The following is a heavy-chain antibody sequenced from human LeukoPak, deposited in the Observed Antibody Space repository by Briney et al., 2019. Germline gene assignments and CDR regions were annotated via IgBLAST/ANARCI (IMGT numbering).Heavy chain of an antibody. D-gene: IGHD3-16*01. CDR2: INPSGGST. Sequence: ASVKVSCKASGYTFTSYYMHWVRQAPGQGLEWMGIINPSGGSTSYAQKFQGRVTMTRDTSTSTAYMELSSLRSEDTAVYYCARSYYDYVWGSYPGGHWFDPWGQGTLVTVSS. V-gene: IGHV1-46*01. J-gene: IGHJ5*02. CDR3: ARSYYDYVWGSYPGGHWFDP. CDR1: GYTFTSYY.